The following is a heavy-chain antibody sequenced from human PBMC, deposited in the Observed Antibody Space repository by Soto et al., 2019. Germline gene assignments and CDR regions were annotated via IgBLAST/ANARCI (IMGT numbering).Heavy chain of an antibody. J-gene: IGHJ5*02. CDR2: IYPGDSDT. D-gene: IGHD2-8*01. CDR1: AYSFSSDW. Sequence: PGACLKISCMGCAYSFSSDWIGGVRQMSGKDLEWMGIIYPGDSDTRYSPSFKGQVTISADKSISTAYLQWSSLKASDTAMYYCARLFTHRHCTNGVCYSIWCFDPWGQGTLVPLSS. V-gene: IGHV5-51*03. CDR3: ARLFTHRHCTNGVCYSIWCFDP.